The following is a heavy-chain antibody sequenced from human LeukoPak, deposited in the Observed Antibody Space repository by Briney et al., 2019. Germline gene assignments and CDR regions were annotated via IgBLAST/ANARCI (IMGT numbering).Heavy chain of an antibody. V-gene: IGHV4-34*01. Sequence: SETLSLTCAVYSGSLSNYYWSWIRQSPDKGLVWIGEINHNGGTNYNPSLKSRVTISVDTSKNQVSLKPGSVTAADTAVYYCVRSYNYGPLLWGQGTTVTVSS. J-gene: IGHJ6*02. D-gene: IGHD5-18*01. CDR1: SGSLSNYY. CDR3: VRSYNYGPLL. CDR2: INHNGGT.